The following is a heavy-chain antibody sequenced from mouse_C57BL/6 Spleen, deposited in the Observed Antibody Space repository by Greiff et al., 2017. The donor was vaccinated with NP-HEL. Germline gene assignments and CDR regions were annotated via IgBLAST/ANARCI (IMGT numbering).Heavy chain of an antibody. J-gene: IGHJ4*01. D-gene: IGHD1-1*01. CDR1: GYTFTDYY. CDR2: INPNNGGT. V-gene: IGHV1-26*01. CDR3: ARSMDYYGSSYWYAMDY. Sequence: EVQLQQSGPELVKPGASVKISCKASGYTFTDYYMNWVKQSHGKSLEWIGDINPNNGGTSYNQKFKGKATLTVDKSSSTAYMELRSLTSEDSAVYYCARSMDYYGSSYWYAMDYWGQGTSVTVSS.